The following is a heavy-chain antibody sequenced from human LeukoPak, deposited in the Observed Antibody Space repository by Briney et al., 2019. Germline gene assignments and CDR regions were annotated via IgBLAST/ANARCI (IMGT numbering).Heavy chain of an antibody. CDR2: INHSGST. Sequence: SETLSLTCAVYGGSFSGYYWSWIRQPPGKGLEWTGEINHSGSTNYNPSLKSRVTISVDTSKNQFSLKLSSVTAADTAVYYCARMIYYFDYWGQGTLVTVSS. D-gene: IGHD3-16*01. CDR3: ARMIYYFDY. J-gene: IGHJ4*02. V-gene: IGHV4-34*01. CDR1: GGSFSGYY.